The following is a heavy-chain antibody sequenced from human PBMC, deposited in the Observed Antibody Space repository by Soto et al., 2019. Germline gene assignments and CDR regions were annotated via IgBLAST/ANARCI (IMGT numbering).Heavy chain of an antibody. CDR1: GFTFSSYA. D-gene: IGHD3-3*01. J-gene: IGHJ3*02. CDR3: ARDLSRSGYYTSSFAI. V-gene: IGHV3-30-3*01. CDR2: ISYDGSNK. Sequence: PGGSLRLSCAASGFTFSSYAMHWVRQAPGKGLECVAVISYDGSNKYYADSVKGRFTISRDNSKNTLYLQMNSLRAEDTAVYYCARDLSRSGYYTSSFAIWGQGTMVTVSS.